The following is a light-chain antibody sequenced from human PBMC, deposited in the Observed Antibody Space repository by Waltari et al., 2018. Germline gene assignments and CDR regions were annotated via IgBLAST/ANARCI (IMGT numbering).Light chain of an antibody. Sequence: SYELTQPPSVSVSPGQTANITCSGDTLGTKYVCWFQQQPGQSPLLVIFQNNRRPSGIPERFAGSNSGNTATLTISGTQVMDEADFYCQAWDSSTAVFGSGTKVTVL. V-gene: IGLV3-1*01. J-gene: IGLJ1*01. CDR2: QNN. CDR1: TLGTKY. CDR3: QAWDSSTAV.